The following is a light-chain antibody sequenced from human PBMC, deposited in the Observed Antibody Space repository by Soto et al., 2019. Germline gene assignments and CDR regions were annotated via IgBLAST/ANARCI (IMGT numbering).Light chain of an antibody. V-gene: IGLV1-40*01. CDR3: QSYDSDLSAWV. Sequence: QSVLTQPPSVSGAPGQTVTISCAGTSSNIGSNYDVHWYQHLPGTAPKLLIFGYTNRPSGVPDQFSGSKSGTSASLAITGLQSEDEAAYYCQSYDSDLSAWVFGGGTKLTVL. CDR1: SSNIGSNYD. CDR2: GYT. J-gene: IGLJ3*02.